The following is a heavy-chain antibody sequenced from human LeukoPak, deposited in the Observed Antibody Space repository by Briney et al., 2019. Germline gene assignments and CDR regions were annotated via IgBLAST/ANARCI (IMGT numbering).Heavy chain of an antibody. CDR1: GFTFSSYS. J-gene: IGHJ4*02. Sequence: GGSLRLSCAASGFTFSSYSMNWVRQAPGKGLEWVSSISSSSSYIYYADSVKGRFTISGDNAKNSLYLQMNSLRAEDTAVYYCARDRITFTSSSCDYWGQGTLVTVSS. V-gene: IGHV3-21*01. D-gene: IGHD6-13*01. CDR2: ISSSSSYI. CDR3: ARDRITFTSSSCDY.